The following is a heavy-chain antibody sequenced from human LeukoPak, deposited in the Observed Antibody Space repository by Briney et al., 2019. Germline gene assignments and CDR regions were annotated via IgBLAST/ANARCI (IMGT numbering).Heavy chain of an antibody. Sequence: SETLSLTCTVSGGSISSSSYYWGWIRQPPGKGLEWIGSIYYSGSTYYNPSLKSRVTISVDTSKNQFSLKLSSVTAADTAVYYCARHGAGYCSSTSCYTGGYYYYYGMDVWGQGTMVTVSS. V-gene: IGHV4-39*01. CDR3: ARHGAGYCSSTSCYTGGYYYYYGMDV. J-gene: IGHJ6*02. CDR2: IYYSGST. CDR1: GGSISSSSYY. D-gene: IGHD2-2*02.